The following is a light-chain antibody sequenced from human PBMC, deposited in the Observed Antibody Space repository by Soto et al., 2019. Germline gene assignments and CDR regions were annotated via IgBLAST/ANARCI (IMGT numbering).Light chain of an antibody. J-gene: IGKJ1*01. Sequence: DVQMTPSPSTLSASVGDIVNITGRASQSINNWLAWYQQRPGKAPKLLIYKASTLETGVPSRFSGSGSGTEFTLTITGLQPDDFATYYCQKYAGYSRTFGQGTKVDIK. CDR1: QSINNW. V-gene: IGKV1-5*03. CDR3: QKYAGYSRT. CDR2: KAS.